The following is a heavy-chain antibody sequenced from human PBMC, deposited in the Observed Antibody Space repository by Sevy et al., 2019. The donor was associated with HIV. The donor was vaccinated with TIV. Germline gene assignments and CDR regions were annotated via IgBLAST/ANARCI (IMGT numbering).Heavy chain of an antibody. D-gene: IGHD3-16*01. CDR2: INHSGST. CDR3: ARGTYDYVWGSYWYAFDI. Sequence: ETLSLTCAVYGGSFSGYYWSWIRQPPGKGLEWIGEINHSGSTNYNPSLKSRVTISVDTSKNQFSLKLSSVTAADTAVYYCARGTYDYVWGSYWYAFDIWGQGTMVTVSS. J-gene: IGHJ3*02. V-gene: IGHV4-34*01. CDR1: GGSFSGYY.